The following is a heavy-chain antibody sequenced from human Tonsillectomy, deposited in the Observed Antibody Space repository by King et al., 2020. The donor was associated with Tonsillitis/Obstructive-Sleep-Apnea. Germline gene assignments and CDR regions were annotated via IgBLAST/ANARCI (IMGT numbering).Heavy chain of an antibody. J-gene: IGHJ4*02. CDR1: GFPFRRYW. CDR3: ARDHISDY. CDR2: IKHDGSEK. V-gene: IGHV3-7*04. Sequence: VKLVESGGGLVQPGGSLRLSCAASGFPFRRYWMSWVRQAPGKGLEWVADIKHDGSEKHHVDSVKGRFTISRDNAKNSMYLQMNSLRAEDTAVYYCARDHISDYWGQGTLVTVSS.